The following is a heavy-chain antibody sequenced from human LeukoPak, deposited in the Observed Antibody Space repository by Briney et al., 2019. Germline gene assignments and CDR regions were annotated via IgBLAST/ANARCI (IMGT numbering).Heavy chain of an antibody. D-gene: IGHD3-3*01. CDR3: AKRDENYDSWSGYRVGWFDP. CDR2: ISGSGGST. J-gene: IGHJ5*02. Sequence: GGSLRLSCAASGFTFSSYAMSWVRQAPGKGLEWVSAISGSGGSTYYADSVKGRFTISRDNSKNTLYLQMNSLRAEDAAVYYCAKRDENYDSWSGYRVGWFDPWGQGTLVTVSS. V-gene: IGHV3-23*01. CDR1: GFTFSSYA.